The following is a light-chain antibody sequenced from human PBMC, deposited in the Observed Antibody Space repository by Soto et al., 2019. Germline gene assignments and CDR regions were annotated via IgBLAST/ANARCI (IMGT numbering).Light chain of an antibody. Sequence: QSALTQPASMSGSPGQSITISCTGTSSDVGGYDYVSWYQQHAGKAPKLVIYEVSNRPSGVSNRFSGSKSGNTASLIISGLQAEDEADYYCSSYSSTSSWVFGTGTKVTVL. CDR2: EVS. V-gene: IGLV2-14*01. J-gene: IGLJ1*01. CDR3: SSYSSTSSWV. CDR1: SSDVGGYDY.